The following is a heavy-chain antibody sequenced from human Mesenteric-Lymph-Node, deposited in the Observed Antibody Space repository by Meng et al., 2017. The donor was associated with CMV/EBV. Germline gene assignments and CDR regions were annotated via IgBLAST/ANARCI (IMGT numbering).Heavy chain of an antibody. V-gene: IGHV3-23*01. CDR2: ISGSGGST. CDR3: AKDRPGAAAGTTHRNAFDI. J-gene: IGHJ3*02. CDR1: GFTFSSYA. Sequence: GGSRRLSCAASGFTFSSYAMSGVRQAPGKGLEWVSAISGSGGSTYYADSVKGRFTISRDNSKNTLYLQMNSLRAEDTAVYYCAKDRPGAAAGTTHRNAFDIWGQGTMVTVSS. D-gene: IGHD6-13*01.